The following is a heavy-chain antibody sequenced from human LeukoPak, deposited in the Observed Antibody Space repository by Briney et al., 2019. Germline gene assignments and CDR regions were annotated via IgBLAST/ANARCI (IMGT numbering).Heavy chain of an antibody. V-gene: IGHV4-59*08. D-gene: IGHD5-24*01. J-gene: IGHJ3*02. CDR3: ARHREMDSHDAFDM. CDR1: GGSISSYY. CDR2: IVYSGST. Sequence: PSETLSLTCTVSGGSISSYYWSWIRQPPGKGLEWIGFIVYSGSTNYNPSLKSRLTISIDTSDNQLSLKLSSVTAADTAVYYCARHREMDSHDAFDMWGQGTMVTVSS.